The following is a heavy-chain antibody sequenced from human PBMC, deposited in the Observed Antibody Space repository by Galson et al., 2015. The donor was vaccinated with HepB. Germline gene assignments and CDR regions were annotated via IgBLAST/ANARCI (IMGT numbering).Heavy chain of an antibody. Sequence: SVKVSCKVSGYTLTELSMHWVRQAPGKGLEWMGGFDPEDGETIYAQKFQGRVTMTEDTSTDTAYMELSSLRSEDTAVYYCATVGPTRAAGSPFDYWGQGTLVTVSS. V-gene: IGHV1-24*01. CDR2: FDPEDGET. J-gene: IGHJ4*02. CDR3: ATVGPTRAAGSPFDY. CDR1: GYTLTELS. D-gene: IGHD6-13*01.